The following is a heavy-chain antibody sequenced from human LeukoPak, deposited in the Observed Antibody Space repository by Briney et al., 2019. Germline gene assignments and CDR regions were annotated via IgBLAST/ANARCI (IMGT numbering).Heavy chain of an antibody. CDR3: AKSGTEGYGYLNYFDY. V-gene: IGHV3-23*01. Sequence: GGSLRLSCAASGFTFSDYYMSWIRQAPGKGLEWVSAISGSGGTTYYADSVKGRFTISRDNSKNTLYLQMNSLRAEDTAVYSCAKSGTEGYGYLNYFDYWGQGTLVTVSS. J-gene: IGHJ4*02. CDR1: GFTFSDYY. CDR2: ISGSGGTT. D-gene: IGHD5-18*01.